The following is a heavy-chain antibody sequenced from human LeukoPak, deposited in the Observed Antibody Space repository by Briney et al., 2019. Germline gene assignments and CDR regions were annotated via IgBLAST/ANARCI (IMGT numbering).Heavy chain of an antibody. CDR1: GFNFNNYD. J-gene: IGHJ5*02. V-gene: IGHV3-30*02. CDR2: IKFHGHET. Sequence: GGSLTLSCVASGFNFNNYDLHWVRQAPGKGLEWVAFIKFHGHETFYADSVGGRFTISRDNAKNTLYLQMNSLRAEDTAVYYCARGPTAYCGGDCLDWFDPWGQGTLVTVSS. D-gene: IGHD2-21*02. CDR3: ARGPTAYCGGDCLDWFDP.